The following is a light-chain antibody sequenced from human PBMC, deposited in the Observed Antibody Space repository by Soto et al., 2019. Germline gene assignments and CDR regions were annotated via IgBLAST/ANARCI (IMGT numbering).Light chain of an antibody. J-gene: IGKJ3*01. CDR2: AAS. CDR3: QQYYSYPFT. V-gene: IGKV1-8*01. Sequence: AIRMTQSPSSFSASPGDRVTITCRASQGISSYLAWYQQKPGKAPKLLIYAASTLQSGVPSRFSGSGSGTDFTLTVRCLQSEDSATYYCQQYYSYPFTFGPGSKVDI. CDR1: QGISSY.